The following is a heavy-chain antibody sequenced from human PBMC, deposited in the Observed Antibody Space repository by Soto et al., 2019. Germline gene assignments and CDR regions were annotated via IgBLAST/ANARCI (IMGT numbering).Heavy chain of an antibody. CDR3: ARVSASSLLRGVIIN. V-gene: IGHV4-4*02. CDR1: GASVSSDNW. Sequence: QVQLQESGPGLVKPSGTLSLTCVVSGASVSSDNWWGWVRRPPGKGLEWIGEIYHTGSTNYNPSLKSRLSIPVDTSKTHFSVQLSSLTAADTAIYYCARVSASSLLRGVIINWGQGTRVSVSS. CDR2: IYHTGST. D-gene: IGHD3-10*01. J-gene: IGHJ4*02.